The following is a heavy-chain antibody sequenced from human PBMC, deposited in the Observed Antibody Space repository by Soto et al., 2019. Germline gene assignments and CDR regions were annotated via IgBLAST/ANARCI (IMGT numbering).Heavy chain of an antibody. D-gene: IGHD2-15*01. CDR2: INHSGST. CDR3: ARDGGKHLYYYYGMDV. CDR1: GGSFSGYY. Sequence: PSETLSLTCAVYGGSFSGYYWSWIRQPPGKGLEWIGEINHSGSTNYNPSLKSRVTISVDTSKNQFSLKLSSVTAADTAVYYCARDGGKHLYYYYGMDVWGQGTTVTVSS. V-gene: IGHV4-34*01. J-gene: IGHJ6*02.